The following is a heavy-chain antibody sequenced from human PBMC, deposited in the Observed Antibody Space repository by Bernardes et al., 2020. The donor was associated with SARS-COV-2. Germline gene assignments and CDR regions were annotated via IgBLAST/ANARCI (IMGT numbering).Heavy chain of an antibody. J-gene: IGHJ5*02. CDR2: IYYSGST. Sequence: SETLSLTCSVSGGSIRSYYWSWIRQPPGKGLEWIGYIYYSGSTNYNPSLKSRVTISADTSKNQFSLKLSSVTAADTAVYYCARAPSPSDFFDPWGQGTLVTVSS. CDR3: ARAPSPSDFFDP. V-gene: IGHV4-59*01. D-gene: IGHD3-3*01. CDR1: GGSIRSYY.